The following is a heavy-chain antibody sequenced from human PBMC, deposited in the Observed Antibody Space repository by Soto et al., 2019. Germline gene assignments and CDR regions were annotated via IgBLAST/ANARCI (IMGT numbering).Heavy chain of an antibody. V-gene: IGHV4-61*01. Sequence: QVQLQESGPGLVKPSETLSLTCTVSGGSVSSGSYYWSWIRQPPGKGLEWIGYIYYSGSTNYNPSLKSRLTISVDTSKNQFSLQLSSVTAADTAVYYCARDAAIVVIGLIDYLGQGTLVTVSS. CDR1: GGSVSSGSYY. D-gene: IGHD3-22*01. CDR2: IYYSGST. J-gene: IGHJ4*02. CDR3: ARDAAIVVIGLIDY.